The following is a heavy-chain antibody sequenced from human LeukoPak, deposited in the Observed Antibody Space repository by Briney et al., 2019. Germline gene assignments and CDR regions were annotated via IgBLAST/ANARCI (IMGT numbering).Heavy chain of an antibody. D-gene: IGHD3-16*01. V-gene: IGHV3-21*01. CDR1: GSTFSSYS. CDR3: ARALWGSGAFDI. CDR2: ISSSSSYI. Sequence: GGSLRLSCAASGSTFSSYSMNWVRQAPGKGLEWVSSISSSSSYIYYADSVKGRFTISRDNAKNSLYLQMNSLRAEDTAVYYCARALWGSGAFDIWGQGTMVTVSS. J-gene: IGHJ3*02.